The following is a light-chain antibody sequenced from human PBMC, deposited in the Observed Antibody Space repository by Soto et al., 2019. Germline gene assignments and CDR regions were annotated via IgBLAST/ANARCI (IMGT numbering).Light chain of an antibody. V-gene: IGKV1-5*01. Sequence: DIQMTQSPSTLSASVGDRVTITCRASQSISSWLAWYQQKPGKAPKLLIYDASSRATGIPDRFSGSGSGTDFTLTISRLEPEDFAVYYCHQYDSWTFGQGTKVDIK. CDR1: QSISSW. J-gene: IGKJ1*01. CDR2: DAS. CDR3: HQYDSWT.